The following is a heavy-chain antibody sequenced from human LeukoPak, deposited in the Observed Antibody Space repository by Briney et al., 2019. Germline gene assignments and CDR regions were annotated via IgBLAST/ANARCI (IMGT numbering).Heavy chain of an antibody. CDR2: ISSSSRFI. D-gene: IGHD4-11*01. V-gene: IGHV3-21*01. CDR3: AREAAYDYSNYHWFDP. CDR1: GFTFNSYS. Sequence: PGGSLRLSCAASGFTFNSYSMNWFRQAPGKGLEWVSSISSSSRFIYYADSVKGRFTISRDNAKNSLYLQMTSLRAADTAVYYCAREAAYDYSNYHWFDPWGQGTLVTVSS. J-gene: IGHJ5*02.